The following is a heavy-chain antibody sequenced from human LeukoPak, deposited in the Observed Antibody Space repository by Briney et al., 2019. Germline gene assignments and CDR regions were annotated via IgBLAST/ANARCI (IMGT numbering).Heavy chain of an antibody. V-gene: IGHV1-8*01. Sequence: ASVKVSCKASGYTFTSYDINWVRQATGQGLEWMGWMNPNSGNTGYAQKFQGRVTMTRNTSISTACMELSSLRSEDTAVYYCARVPMTTFNWFDPWGQGTLVTVSS. D-gene: IGHD4-11*01. CDR2: MNPNSGNT. CDR3: ARVPMTTFNWFDP. CDR1: GYTFTSYD. J-gene: IGHJ5*02.